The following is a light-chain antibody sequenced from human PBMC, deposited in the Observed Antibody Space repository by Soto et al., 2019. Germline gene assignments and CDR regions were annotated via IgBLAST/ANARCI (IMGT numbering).Light chain of an antibody. Sequence: ETVMTQSPATLSVSPGERATLSCRARQSVNSALAWYQAKVGQPPKLLIYGASTRATGIPARFSGSGSGTEFTLTISSLPAEDSGIYYCQQYNNWPTFGQGTKVEV. CDR1: QSVNSA. CDR2: GAS. J-gene: IGKJ1*01. V-gene: IGKV3-15*01. CDR3: QQYNNWPT.